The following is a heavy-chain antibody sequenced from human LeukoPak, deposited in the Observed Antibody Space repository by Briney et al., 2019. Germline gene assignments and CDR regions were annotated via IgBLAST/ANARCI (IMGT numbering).Heavy chain of an antibody. CDR1: GGSISSGGYH. Sequence: PSQTLSLTCTVSGGSISSGGYHWSWIRQPPGKGLEWIGSIYYSGSTYYNPSLKSRVTISVDTSKNQFSLKLSSVTAADTAVYYCASDEDFWSGYRYWYFDLWGRGTLVTVSS. CDR3: ASDEDFWSGYRYWYFDL. D-gene: IGHD3-3*01. V-gene: IGHV4-30-2*03. CDR2: IYYSGST. J-gene: IGHJ2*01.